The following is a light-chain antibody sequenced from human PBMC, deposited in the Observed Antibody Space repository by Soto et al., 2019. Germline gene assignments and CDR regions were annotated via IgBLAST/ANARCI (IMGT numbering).Light chain of an antibody. CDR1: QTISRN. Sequence: DIQMTQSPSSVSASVGDRVTITCRASQTISRNLNWYQQKPGKAPKLLIYAASSLQSGVPSTFSGSGSGTDFTLTISSLQPEDFATYYCQQSYSTPITFGPGTKVDIK. CDR3: QQSYSTPIT. V-gene: IGKV1-39*01. J-gene: IGKJ3*01. CDR2: AAS.